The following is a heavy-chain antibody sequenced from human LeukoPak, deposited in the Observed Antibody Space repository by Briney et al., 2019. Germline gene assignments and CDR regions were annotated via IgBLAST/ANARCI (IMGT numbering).Heavy chain of an antibody. V-gene: IGHV3-30-3*01. CDR3: AREVGARTFDY. CDR2: ISYDGSNK. CDR1: GFTFSSYA. D-gene: IGHD1-26*01. J-gene: IGHJ4*02. Sequence: GGSLRLSCAASGFTFSSYAMHWVRQAPGKGLEWVAVISYDGSNKYYADSVKGRFTISRDNSKNTLYVQMNSLRAEDTAVYYCAREVGARTFDYWGQGTLVIVSS.